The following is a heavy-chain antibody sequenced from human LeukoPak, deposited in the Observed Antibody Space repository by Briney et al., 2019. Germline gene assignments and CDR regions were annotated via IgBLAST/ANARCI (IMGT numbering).Heavy chain of an antibody. CDR2: INPNSGGT. V-gene: IGHV1-2*02. D-gene: IGHD3-22*01. Sequence: ASVKVSCKASGYTFTGYYMHWVRQAPGQGLEWMGWINPNSGGTNYAQKFQGRVTITADKSTSTTYMELSSLRSEDTAVYYCARYRAYYYDSSGYSPLDYWGQGTLVAVSS. J-gene: IGHJ4*02. CDR3: ARYRAYYYDSSGYSPLDY. CDR1: GYTFTGYY.